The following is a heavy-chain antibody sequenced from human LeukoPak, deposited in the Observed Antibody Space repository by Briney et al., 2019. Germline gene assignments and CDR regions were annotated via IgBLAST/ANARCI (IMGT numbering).Heavy chain of an antibody. CDR3: ASATKSLRAFDI. J-gene: IGHJ3*02. CDR2: ISSSGSPM. D-gene: IGHD5-12*01. CDR1: RFTFSSYT. Sequence: GRSLRLSCAASRFTFSSYTMNWVRQPPGKGLEWVSYISSSGSPMYYADSVKGRLTISRDNAKNSLYLQMNNLTGDDTAVYFCASATKSLRAFDIWGQGTGVIVSS. V-gene: IGHV3-48*01.